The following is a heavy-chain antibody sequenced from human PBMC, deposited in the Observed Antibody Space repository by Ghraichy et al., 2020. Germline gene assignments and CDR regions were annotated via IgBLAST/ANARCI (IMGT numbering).Heavy chain of an antibody. CDR1: GLTFSSYW. V-gene: IGHV3-7*03. Sequence: GGSLRLSFEVSGLTFSSYWMSWVRQAPGKGLEWVANIKQDGSEKYYVDSVKGRFTISRDNADNSLYLQLNSLRDEDTAVYYCAGDRLPGSYRGLHVWGQGTTVTVSS. D-gene: IGHD7-27*01. CDR2: IKQDGSEK. J-gene: IGHJ6*02. CDR3: AGDRLPGSYRGLHV.